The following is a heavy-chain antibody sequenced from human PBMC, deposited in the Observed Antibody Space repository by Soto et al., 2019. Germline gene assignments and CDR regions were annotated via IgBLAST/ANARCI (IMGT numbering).Heavy chain of an antibody. CDR1: GGSISSSSYY. CDR3: SRSHYVTGTFDAPKMLDY. Sequence: SETLSLTCTVSGGSISSSSYYWGWIREPPGKGLEWIGSIYYSGSTYYNPSLKSRVTISVDTSKNQFSLKLSSVTAADTAVYYCSRSHYVTGTFDAPKMLDYWGPGTLVTVS. CDR2: IYYSGST. D-gene: IGHD1-7*01. J-gene: IGHJ4*02. V-gene: IGHV4-39*01.